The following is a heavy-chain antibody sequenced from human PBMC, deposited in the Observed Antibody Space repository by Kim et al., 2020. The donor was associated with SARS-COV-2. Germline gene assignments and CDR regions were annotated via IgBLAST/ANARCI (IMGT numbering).Heavy chain of an antibody. CDR2: IWYDGSNK. CDR3: ARDGGYSGFGYFQH. J-gene: IGHJ1*01. D-gene: IGHD5-12*01. V-gene: IGHV3-33*01. CDR1: GFTLSSYG. Sequence: GGSLRLSCAASGFTLSSYGMHWVRQAPGTGREWVAVIWYDGSNKYYADSVKGRFTISRDNSKTTLYLQMNSLRAEDTAVYYCARDGGYSGFGYFQHWGQGTLVTVSS.